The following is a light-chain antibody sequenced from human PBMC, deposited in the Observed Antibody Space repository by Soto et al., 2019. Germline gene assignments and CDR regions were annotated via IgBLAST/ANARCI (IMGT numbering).Light chain of an antibody. CDR2: AAS. V-gene: IGKV1-8*01. CDR3: QQYYSYRPVT. Sequence: AIRMTQSASSLSASTGDRVTITCRASQGISSYLAWYQQKPGKAPKLLIYAASTLQSGVPSRFSGSGSGTDFTLTISCLQSEDFATYYCQQYYSYRPVTFGQGTRLEIK. CDR1: QGISSY. J-gene: IGKJ5*01.